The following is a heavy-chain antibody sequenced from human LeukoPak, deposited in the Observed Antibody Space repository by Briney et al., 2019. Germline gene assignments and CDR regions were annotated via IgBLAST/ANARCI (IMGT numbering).Heavy chain of an antibody. D-gene: IGHD5-18*01. CDR3: ARNQDIGGYSYGYVDYYYYYMDV. V-gene: IGHV3-21*01. CDR1: GFTFSSYS. J-gene: IGHJ6*03. CDR2: ISSSSSYI. Sequence: GGSLRLSCAASGFTFSSYSMNWVRQAPGKGLEWVSSISSSSSYIYYADSVKGRFTISRDNAKNSLYLQMNSLSAEETAVYYCARNQDIGGYSYGYVDYYYYYMDVWGKGTTVTVSS.